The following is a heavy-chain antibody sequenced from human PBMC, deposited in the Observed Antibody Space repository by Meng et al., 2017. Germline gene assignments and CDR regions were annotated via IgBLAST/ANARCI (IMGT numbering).Heavy chain of an antibody. J-gene: IGHJ4*02. D-gene: IGHD4-17*01. Sequence: QGKLHRGGDGRWKLSETLSLACAVYGGSFSGYYWSWIRQPPGKGLEWIGEINHSGSTNYNPSLKSRVTMSLDTSKNQFSLRLSSVTAADTAVYYCARSHSVTIVAFDYWGQGTLVTVSS. V-gene: IGHV4-34*01. CDR2: INHSGST. CDR3: ARSHSVTIVAFDY. CDR1: GGSFSGYY.